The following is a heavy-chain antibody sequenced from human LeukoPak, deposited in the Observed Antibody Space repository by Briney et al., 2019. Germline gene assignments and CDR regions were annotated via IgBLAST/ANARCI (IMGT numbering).Heavy chain of an antibody. V-gene: IGHV3-73*01. Sequence: AGGSLRLSCAASGFTFSGSAMHWVRQASGKGLEWVGRIRSKANSYATAYAASVKGRFTISREDSKNTAYLQMNSLKTEDTAVYYCRASHGSGSYPDYWGQGTLVTVSS. CDR1: GFTFSGSA. D-gene: IGHD3-10*01. J-gene: IGHJ4*02. CDR3: RASHGSGSYPDY. CDR2: IRSKANSYAT.